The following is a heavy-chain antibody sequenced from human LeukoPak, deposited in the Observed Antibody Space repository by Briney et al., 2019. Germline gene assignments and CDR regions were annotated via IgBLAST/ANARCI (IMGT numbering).Heavy chain of an antibody. V-gene: IGHV3-21*01. D-gene: IGHD7-27*01. J-gene: IGHJ6*02. CDR3: ASEAGDRYYYYYGMDV. CDR2: IGATQTYI. CDR1: GFTFATYT. Sequence: AGGSLRLSCTGAGFTFATYTFNWVRQAPGKGLEWVASIGATQTYIYYADSVKGRFTVSRDNAEKSVYLQMNSLRAEDTAVYYCASEAGDRYYYYYGMDVWGQGTTVTVSS.